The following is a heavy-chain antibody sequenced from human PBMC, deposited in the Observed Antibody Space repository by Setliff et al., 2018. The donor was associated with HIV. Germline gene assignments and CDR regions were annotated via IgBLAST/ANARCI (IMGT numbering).Heavy chain of an antibody. Sequence: LRLSCAASGFTFPSYWMIWVRQAPGKGLEWVANINQDGNEKNYVDSVKGRFTISRDNTKNSLYLQMDSLRAEDTTVYYCARKLRPGHGVDVWGQGTTVTVSS. CDR3: ARKLRPGHGVDV. J-gene: IGHJ6*02. V-gene: IGHV3-7*01. D-gene: IGHD3-10*01. CDR1: GFTFPSYW. CDR2: INQDGNEK.